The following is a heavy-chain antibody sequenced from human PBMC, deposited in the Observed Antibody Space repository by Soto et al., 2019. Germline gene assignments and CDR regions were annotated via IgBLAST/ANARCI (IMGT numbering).Heavy chain of an antibody. V-gene: IGHV1-69*13. D-gene: IGHD6-13*01. J-gene: IGHJ4*02. CDR3: AVFSQDSSPFDY. CDR1: GGTFSSYA. Sequence: SVKVSCKASGGTFSSYAISWVRQAPGQGLEWMGGIIPIFGTANYAHKFQGRVTITADESKSTAYMELSSLRSEDTAVYYCAVFSQDSSPFDYWGQGTLVTVSS. CDR2: IIPIFGTA.